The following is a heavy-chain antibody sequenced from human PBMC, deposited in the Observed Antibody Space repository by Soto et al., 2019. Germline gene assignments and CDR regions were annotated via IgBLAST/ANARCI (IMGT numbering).Heavy chain of an antibody. CDR1: GITFANAW. CDR3: TTDPGDYEDF. D-gene: IGHD4-17*01. V-gene: IGHV3-15*01. J-gene: IGHJ4*02. CDR2: IKNKVDGGAA. Sequence: EVQLLESGGGLVQPGGCLRLSCAASGITFANAWMSWVRQAPGKGLEWVGRIKNKVDGGAADYAAPVRGRFTISRDDSTHTLFLQMNNLEAEDTAVYYCTTDPGDYEDFWGQGTLVTVSS.